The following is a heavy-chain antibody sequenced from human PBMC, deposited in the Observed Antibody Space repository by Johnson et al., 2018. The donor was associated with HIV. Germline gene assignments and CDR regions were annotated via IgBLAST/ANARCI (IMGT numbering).Heavy chain of an antibody. Sequence: QVQLVESGGGVVQPGRSLRLSCAASGFIFSSYGMHWVRQAPGKGLEWVAVIWYDGSRKYYPDSVKGRFTISGVNYKNMLYLQMNSLRVEDTAVYYCVKEASRGTVTQAPDAFDIWGQGTVVTVSS. J-gene: IGHJ3*02. CDR3: VKEASRGTVTQAPDAFDI. CDR2: IWYDGSRK. D-gene: IGHD4-17*01. V-gene: IGHV3-33*06. CDR1: GFIFSSYG.